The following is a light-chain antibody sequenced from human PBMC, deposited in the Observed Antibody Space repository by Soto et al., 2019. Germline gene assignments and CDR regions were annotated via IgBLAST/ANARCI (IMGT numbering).Light chain of an antibody. CDR1: SSDVGNYNY. V-gene: IGLV2-8*01. CDR2: EVS. J-gene: IGLJ1*01. Sequence: QSALTQPPSASGSPGQSVTISCTGTSSDVGNYNYVSWYQQHPGKAPKLMIYEVSKRPSGVPDRFSGSKSGNTASLTVSGLQAEDEADYYCSSYTGSNNLRYVFGAGTKVTVL. CDR3: SSYTGSNNLRYV.